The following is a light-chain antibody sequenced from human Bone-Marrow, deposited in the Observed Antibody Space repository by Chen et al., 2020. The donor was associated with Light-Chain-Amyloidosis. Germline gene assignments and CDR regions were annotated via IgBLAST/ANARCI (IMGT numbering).Light chain of an antibody. CDR2: DVS. Sequence: QFAPTQPRPVSGSPDQPVTISCLGTSRDVGGYNSVSWYQQYPGKAPKLMIYDVSKRPSGVPDRFSASKSGNTASLTISGLQAEDEADYYCCSYAGIYWVFGGGTKLTVL. V-gene: IGLV2-11*01. J-gene: IGLJ3*02. CDR3: CSYAGIYWV. CDR1: SRDVGGYNS.